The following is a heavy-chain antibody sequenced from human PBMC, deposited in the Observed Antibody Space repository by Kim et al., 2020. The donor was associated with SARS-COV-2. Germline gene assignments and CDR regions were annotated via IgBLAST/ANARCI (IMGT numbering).Heavy chain of an antibody. D-gene: IGHD5-12*01. CDR2: IWYDGSNK. Sequence: GGSLRPSCAASGFTFSHYAMHWVRQAPGKGLEWVAVIWYDGSNKNYADTVKGRFTISRDNSNNTLYLLMNSLRAEDTAVYYCARRSARGTGYYYYGMDVWGQGTTVTVSS. V-gene: IGHV3-33*01. J-gene: IGHJ6*02. CDR3: ARRSARGTGYYYYGMDV. CDR1: GFTFSHYA.